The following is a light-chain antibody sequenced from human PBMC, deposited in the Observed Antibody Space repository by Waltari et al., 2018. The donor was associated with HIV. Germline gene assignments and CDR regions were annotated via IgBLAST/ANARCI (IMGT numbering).Light chain of an antibody. Sequence: DLVMTQSPDSLAVSLGERATINCRSSQSVLYNSNNKDYLAWYQQKPGQPPKLLIYWASTRDSGVPDRFSGSGSGTDFTLNISSLQAEDVAVYYCQQYYSTITFGQGTRLEIK. J-gene: IGKJ5*01. V-gene: IGKV4-1*01. CDR3: QQYYSTIT. CDR1: QSVLYNSNNKDY. CDR2: WAS.